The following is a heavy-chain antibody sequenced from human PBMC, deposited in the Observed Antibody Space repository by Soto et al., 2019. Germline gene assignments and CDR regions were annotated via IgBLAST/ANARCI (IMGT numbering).Heavy chain of an antibody. Sequence: QVQLVESGGGVVQPGRSLRLSCAASGFTFSSYGMHWVRQAPGKGLEWVAVISYDGSNKYYADSVKGRFTISRDNSKNTLYLQMNSLRAEDTAVYYCAKAAFQAWGQGTLVTVSS. CDR1: GFTFSSYG. CDR2: ISYDGSNK. CDR3: AKAAFQA. V-gene: IGHV3-30*18. J-gene: IGHJ5*02.